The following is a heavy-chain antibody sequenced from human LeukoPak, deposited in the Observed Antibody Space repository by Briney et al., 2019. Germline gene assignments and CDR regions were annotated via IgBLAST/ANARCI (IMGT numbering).Heavy chain of an antibody. CDR3: ARAVRTGSISPGYDY. Sequence: PGGSLRLSCAASGFTFSSYSMSWVRQAPGKGLEWVSVIYSGGSTYYADSVKGRFTISRDNSKNTLYLQMNSLRAEDTAVYYCARAVRTGSISPGYDYWGQGTLVTVSS. D-gene: IGHD3/OR15-3a*01. CDR1: GFTFSSYS. J-gene: IGHJ4*02. CDR2: IYSGGST. V-gene: IGHV3-66*01.